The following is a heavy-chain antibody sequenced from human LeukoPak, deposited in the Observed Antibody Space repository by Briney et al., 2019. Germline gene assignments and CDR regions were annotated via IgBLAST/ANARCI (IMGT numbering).Heavy chain of an antibody. J-gene: IGHJ4*02. D-gene: IGHD2/OR15-2a*01. CDR1: GFTFDDYA. V-gene: IGHV3-9*01. CDR3: ARDWFHAIDY. CDR2: ISWNSGSI. Sequence: GGSLRLSCAASGFTFDDYAMHWVRQAPGKGLEWVSGISWNSGSIGYADSVKSRFTISRDNAKNTLYLQMNSLRAEDTAVYYCARDWFHAIDYWGQGTLVTVSS.